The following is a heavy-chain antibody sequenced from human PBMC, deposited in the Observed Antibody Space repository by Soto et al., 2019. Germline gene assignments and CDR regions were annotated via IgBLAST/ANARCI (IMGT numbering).Heavy chain of an antibody. V-gene: IGHV6-1*01. CDR2: TYYRSNWRH. D-gene: IGHD6-19*01. CDR3: ERGAAGSGFDL. CDR1: GDSVSSNTAA. J-gene: IGHJ4*02. Sequence: SQTLSLTCAISGDSVSSNTAAWHWIRSSPSRGLEWLGRTYYRSNWRHDYAVSVKSRITVNTDTPKHHFSLQLNSVTPDDTAVYYCERGAAGSGFDLWGQGTLVTVSS.